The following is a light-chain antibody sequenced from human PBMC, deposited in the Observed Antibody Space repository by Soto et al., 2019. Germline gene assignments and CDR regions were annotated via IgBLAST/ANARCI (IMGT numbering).Light chain of an antibody. CDR3: QQRSNWPWT. J-gene: IGKJ1*01. Sequence: EIVLTQSPATLSLSPGERATLSCRASPSVSSYLAWYQQKPGQAPRLLIYDASNRATGIPARFSGSGSGTDFTLTISSLEPEDFAVYYCQQRSNWPWTFGQGTKVEI. CDR2: DAS. V-gene: IGKV3-11*01. CDR1: PSVSSY.